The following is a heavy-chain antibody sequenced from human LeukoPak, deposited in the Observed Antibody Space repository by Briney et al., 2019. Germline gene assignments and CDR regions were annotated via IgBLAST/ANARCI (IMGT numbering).Heavy chain of an antibody. V-gene: IGHV1-8*01. CDR2: MNPNSGNT. D-gene: IGHD2-2*01. J-gene: IGHJ6*02. Sequence: ASVEVSCKASGYTFTSYDINWVRQATGQGLEWMGWMNPNSGNTNYAQKLQGRVTMTTDTSTSTAYMELRSLRSDDTAVYYCARGLAQRICSSTSCYWYYGMDVWGQGTTVTVSS. CDR1: GYTFTSYD. CDR3: ARGLAQRICSSTSCYWYYGMDV.